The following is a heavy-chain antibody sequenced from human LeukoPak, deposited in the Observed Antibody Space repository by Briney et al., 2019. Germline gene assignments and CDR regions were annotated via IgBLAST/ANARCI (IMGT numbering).Heavy chain of an antibody. D-gene: IGHD6-13*01. CDR2: IHNSGSI. Sequence: SETLSLTCSVSGGSISSHYWTWIRQPPGKGLEWIGYIHNSGSINYNPSLKSRVTISVDASRNQFSLKLTSVTAADTAVYYCARWLYSSGWSRCFDPWGQGTLVTVSS. V-gene: IGHV4-59*11. J-gene: IGHJ5*02. CDR3: ARWLYSSGWSRCFDP. CDR1: GGSISSHY.